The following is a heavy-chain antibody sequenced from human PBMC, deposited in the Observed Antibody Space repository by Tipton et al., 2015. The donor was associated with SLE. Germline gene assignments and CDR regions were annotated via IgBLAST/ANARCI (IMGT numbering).Heavy chain of an antibody. V-gene: IGHV3-23*01. Sequence: SLRLSCVASGFTFSNYALSWVSQAPGKGLEWISAITGSGDRTYYKDSVKGRVTISRDNSKDSLYLQMNALRAEDTAVYYCARSPVDYWNGYSAWGQGTLVAVSS. J-gene: IGHJ4*02. CDR3: ARSPVDYWNGYSA. D-gene: IGHD3-3*01. CDR1: GFTFSNYA. CDR2: ITGSGDRT.